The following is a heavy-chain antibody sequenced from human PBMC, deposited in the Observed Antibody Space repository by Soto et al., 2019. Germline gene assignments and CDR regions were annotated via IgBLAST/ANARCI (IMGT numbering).Heavy chain of an antibody. CDR2: IKQDGSEK. V-gene: IGHV3-7*01. CDR3: ARGGDGYNLGPFDY. Sequence: GGSLRLSCAASGFTFSSYWMSWVRQAPGKGLEWVANIKQDGSEKYYVDSVKGRFTISRDNAKNSLYLQMNSLRAEDTAVYCCARGGDGYNLGPFDYWGQGTLVTVSS. D-gene: IGHD5-12*01. CDR1: GFTFSSYW. J-gene: IGHJ4*02.